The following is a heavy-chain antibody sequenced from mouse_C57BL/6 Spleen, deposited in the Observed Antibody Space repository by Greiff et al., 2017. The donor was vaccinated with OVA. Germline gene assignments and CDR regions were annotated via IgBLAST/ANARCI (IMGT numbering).Heavy chain of an antibody. Sequence: QVQLQQSGAELVRPGTSVKVSCKASGYAFTNYLIEWVKQRPGQGLEWIGVINPGSGGTNYNEKFKGKATLTADKSSSTAYMQLSSLTSEDSAVDFCAREGGVLGSWFAYWGQGTLVTVSA. CDR1: GYAFTNYL. J-gene: IGHJ3*01. D-gene: IGHD2-14*01. CDR3: AREGGVLGSWFAY. V-gene: IGHV1-54*01. CDR2: INPGSGGT.